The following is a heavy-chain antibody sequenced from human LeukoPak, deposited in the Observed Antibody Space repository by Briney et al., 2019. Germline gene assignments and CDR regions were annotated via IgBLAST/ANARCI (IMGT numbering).Heavy chain of an antibody. D-gene: IGHD4-17*01. CDR3: AKDFYGDYVRYFDP. CDR2: ISGSGDRT. Sequence: GGSLRLSCAASGFTFSSYTMSWVRQAPGKGLEWVSTISGSGDRTYYADSVKGRFTNSRDNSKNTLYLQMNSLRAEDTAVYYCAKDFYGDYVRYFDPWGQGTLVTVSS. J-gene: IGHJ5*02. V-gene: IGHV3-23*01. CDR1: GFTFSSYT.